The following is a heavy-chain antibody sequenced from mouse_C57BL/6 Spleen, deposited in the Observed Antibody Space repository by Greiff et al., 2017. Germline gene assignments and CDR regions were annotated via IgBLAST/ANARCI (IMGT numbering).Heavy chain of an antibody. J-gene: IGHJ4*01. CDR2: IGSGGST. CDR1: GFSLTSYG. V-gene: IGHV2-2*01. CDR3: ARDGYDGDAMDY. Sequence: QVQLQQSGPGLVQPSQSLSITCTVSGFSLTSYGVHWVRQSPGKGLEWLGVIGSGGSTDYNAAFISRLSISKDNSKSQVFFKMNSLQADDTAIYYCARDGYDGDAMDYWGQGTSVTVSS. D-gene: IGHD2-2*01.